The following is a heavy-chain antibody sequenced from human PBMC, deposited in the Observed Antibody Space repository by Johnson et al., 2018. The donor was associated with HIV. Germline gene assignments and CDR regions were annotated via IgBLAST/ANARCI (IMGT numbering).Heavy chain of an antibody. CDR2: ISDDGNNK. V-gene: IGHV3-30-3*01. Sequence: QVQLVESGGGVVQPGRSLRLSCAASGFRFSTYALHWVRQTPGKGLEWVALISDDGNNKYYADSVKGRFTISRDNSKNTLYLQMKSLRAEDTAVYYCAKAGAVAGPGIDAFDIWGQGTMVTVSS. D-gene: IGHD6-19*01. CDR1: GFRFSTYA. CDR3: AKAGAVAGPGIDAFDI. J-gene: IGHJ3*02.